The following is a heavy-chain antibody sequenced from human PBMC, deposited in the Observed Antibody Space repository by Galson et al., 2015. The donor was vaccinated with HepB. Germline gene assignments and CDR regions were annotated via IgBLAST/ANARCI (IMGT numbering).Heavy chain of an antibody. Sequence: SLRLSCAASGFSVDSYVLHWVRQAPGRGLEWVALITYDGSNKYYADSVKGRFTIPRDISKNTLYLQMNSLRPEDTAVYYCARGKGYGDFEYWGQGTLVTVSS. CDR2: ITYDGSNK. CDR1: GFSVDSYV. D-gene: IGHD4-17*01. J-gene: IGHJ4*02. V-gene: IGHV3-30-3*01. CDR3: ARGKGYGDFEY.